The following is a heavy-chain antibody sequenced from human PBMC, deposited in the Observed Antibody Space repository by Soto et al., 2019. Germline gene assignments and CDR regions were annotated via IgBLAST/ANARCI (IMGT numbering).Heavy chain of an antibody. CDR1: GFSFSDYA. CDR2: VSGGGGVT. J-gene: IGHJ4*02. V-gene: IGHV3-23*01. CDR3: AKGRCSGTSCYSDY. D-gene: IGHD2-15*01. Sequence: EVQLLESGGGLVQPGGSVRLSCAASGFSFSDYAMSWVRQAPGKGLEWVSGVSGGGGVTNYADSVKGRFTISRDNSKNTVYLQMNGLRAEDTAIYYCAKGRCSGTSCYSDYWGQGTLVTVSS.